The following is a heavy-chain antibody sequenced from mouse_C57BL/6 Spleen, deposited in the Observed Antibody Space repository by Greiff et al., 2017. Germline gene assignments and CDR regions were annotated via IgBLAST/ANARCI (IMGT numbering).Heavy chain of an antibody. V-gene: IGHV3-6*01. CDR1: GYSITSGYY. CDR3: AREGGYDYYAMDY. Sequence: EVKLQESGPGLVKPSQSLSLTCSVTGYSITSGYYWNWIRQFPGNKLEWMGYISYDGSNNYNPSLKNRISITRDTSKNQFFLKLNSVTTEDTATYCCAREGGYDYYAMDYWGQGTSVTVSS. D-gene: IGHD2-2*01. CDR2: ISYDGSN. J-gene: IGHJ4*01.